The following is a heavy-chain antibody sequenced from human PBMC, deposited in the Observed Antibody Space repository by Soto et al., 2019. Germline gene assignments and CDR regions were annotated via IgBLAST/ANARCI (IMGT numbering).Heavy chain of an antibody. J-gene: IGHJ6*03. Sequence: SETLSLTCTVSGGSISSYYWSWIRQPPGKGLEWIGYIYYSGSTNYNPSLKSRVTISVETSKNQFSLKLSSVTAADTAVYYCARHTTVTPWGNYYYYMDVWGKGTTVTVSS. CDR2: IYYSGST. V-gene: IGHV4-59*08. CDR1: GGSISSYY. CDR3: ARHTTVTPWGNYYYYMDV. D-gene: IGHD4-4*01.